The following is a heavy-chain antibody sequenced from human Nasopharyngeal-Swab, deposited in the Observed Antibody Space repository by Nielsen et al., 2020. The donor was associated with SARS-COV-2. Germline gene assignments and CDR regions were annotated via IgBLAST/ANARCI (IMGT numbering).Heavy chain of an antibody. CDR2: IKQDGSEA. CDR3: ARDNYAWYNNVWTGDY. CDR1: GFTFNTYW. D-gene: IGHD1-14*01. Sequence: GESLKISCAASGFTFNTYWMTWVRQAPGKGLEWVANIKQDGSEAHYVDSVKGRFTISRDNAKNSLYLQMNNLRAEDTAVYYCARDNYAWYNNVWTGDYWGQGTLVTVSS. J-gene: IGHJ4*02. V-gene: IGHV3-7*03.